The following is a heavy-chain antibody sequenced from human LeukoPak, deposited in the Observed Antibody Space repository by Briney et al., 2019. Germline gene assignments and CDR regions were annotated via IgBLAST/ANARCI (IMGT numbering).Heavy chain of an antibody. J-gene: IGHJ4*02. Sequence: ASVKVSCKASGGTYTSYAISWVGRSPGQGGEGRGGIIPIFGTAKYAQKFPSRVTSTADDSTSPAYMELSSLRSEETAVYYCARGEVVTYFDYWGQGTLVTVSS. CDR3: ARGEVVTYFDY. CDR2: IIPIFGTA. V-gene: IGHV1-69*13. CDR1: GGTYTSYA. D-gene: IGHD4-23*01.